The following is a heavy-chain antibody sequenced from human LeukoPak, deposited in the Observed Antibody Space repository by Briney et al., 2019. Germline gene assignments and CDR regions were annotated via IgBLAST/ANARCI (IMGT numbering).Heavy chain of an antibody. CDR1: GFSFRSHA. J-gene: IGHJ6*02. D-gene: IGHD6-13*01. CDR2: IWYDGSNK. CDR3: ARDEQQLAPYTMDV. Sequence: GRSLRLSCAASGFSFRSHAMHWVRQAPGKGLEGVAQIWYDGSNKYYTDSVKGRFTISRDNSESTRYLQMNSLRAEDTAAYYCARDEQQLAPYTMDVWGQGTTVTVSS. V-gene: IGHV3-33*01.